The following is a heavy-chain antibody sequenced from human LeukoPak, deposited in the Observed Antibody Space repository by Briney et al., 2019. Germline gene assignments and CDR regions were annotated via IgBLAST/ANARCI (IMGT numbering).Heavy chain of an antibody. Sequence: GGSLRLSCAASGFTFSNAWMSWVRQAPGKGLEWVGRIKSKTDGGTTDYAAPVKGRFTISRDISKNTLYLQMNSLRAEDMAVYYCARDLFNAFDIWGRGTMVTVSS. CDR1: GFTFSNAW. D-gene: IGHD3-10*02. J-gene: IGHJ3*02. CDR2: IKSKTDGGTT. CDR3: ARDLFNAFDI. V-gene: IGHV3-15*01.